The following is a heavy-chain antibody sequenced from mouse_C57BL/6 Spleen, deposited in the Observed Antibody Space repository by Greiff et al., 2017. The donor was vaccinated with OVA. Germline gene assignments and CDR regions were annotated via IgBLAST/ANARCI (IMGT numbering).Heavy chain of an antibody. D-gene: IGHD2-2*01. V-gene: IGHV6-6*01. J-gene: IGHJ3*01. CDR1: GFTFSDAW. CDR3: TSALSTMVTTPCAY. CDR2: IRNKANNHAT. Sequence: EVNLVESGGGLVQPGGSMKLSCAASGFTFSDAWMDWVRQSPEKGLAWVAEIRNKANNHATYYAESVKGRFTISRDDSKSSVYLQMNSLRAEDTGIYYSTSALSTMVTTPCAYWGQGTLVTVSA.